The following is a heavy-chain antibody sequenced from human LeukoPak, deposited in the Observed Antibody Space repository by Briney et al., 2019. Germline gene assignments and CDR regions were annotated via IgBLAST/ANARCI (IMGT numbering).Heavy chain of an antibody. Sequence: GESLKISCKGSGYSFTSYWIGWVRQMPGKGLEWMGIIYPGDSDTRYSPSFQGQVTISADKSISTAYLQWSSLKASDTAMYYCARLPRPYYYDSSGYYATGHFDYWGRGTLVTVSS. CDR1: GYSFTSYW. CDR3: ARLPRPYYYDSSGYYATGHFDY. V-gene: IGHV5-51*01. CDR2: IYPGDSDT. D-gene: IGHD3-22*01. J-gene: IGHJ4*02.